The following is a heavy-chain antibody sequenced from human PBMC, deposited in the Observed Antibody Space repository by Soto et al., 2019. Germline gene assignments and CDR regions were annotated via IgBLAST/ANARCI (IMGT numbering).Heavy chain of an antibody. J-gene: IGHJ3*02. CDR3: ARSRDDAFDI. CDR2: IIPIFGTA. CDR1: GGTFSSYA. V-gene: IGHV1-69*13. Sequence: AASVKVSCKASGGTFSSYAISWVRQAPGQGLEWMGGIIPIFGTANYAQKFQGRVTITADESTSTAYMELSSLRSEDTAVYYCARSRDDAFDIWGQGTMVTVSS.